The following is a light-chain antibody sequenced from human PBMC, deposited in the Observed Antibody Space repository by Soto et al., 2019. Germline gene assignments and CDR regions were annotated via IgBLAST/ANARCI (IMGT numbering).Light chain of an antibody. Sequence: DIQVTQPPSSLSASVGDRVTISCRASQSISGYLNWYQQKPGKAPNLLIFDASSLQSGVPSRFSGRGSGAEFILSINNLQPEDFASYFCLQVYSFPRTFGLGTKVDIK. CDR2: DAS. CDR3: LQVYSFPRT. CDR1: QSISGY. V-gene: IGKV1-39*01. J-gene: IGKJ1*01.